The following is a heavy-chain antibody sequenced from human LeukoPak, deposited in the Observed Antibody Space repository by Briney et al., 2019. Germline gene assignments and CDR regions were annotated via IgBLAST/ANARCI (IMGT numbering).Heavy chain of an antibody. Sequence: GGSLTLSCPASGFTFSQYWMSWVRPAAGRGLEWVANIKHDGSEKQDGSETNYAHSVKGRSTISRDNAKNSLYLQMNSLRAEDTAVYYCARSGRGVDSFYFYMGVWGKGTTVTVSS. CDR3: ARSGRGVDSFYFYMGV. J-gene: IGHJ6*03. V-gene: IGHV3-7*01. CDR1: GFTFSQYW. D-gene: IGHD3-10*01. CDR2: IKHDGSEKQDGSET.